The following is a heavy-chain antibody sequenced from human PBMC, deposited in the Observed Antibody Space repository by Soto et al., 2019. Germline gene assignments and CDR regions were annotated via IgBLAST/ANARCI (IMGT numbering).Heavy chain of an antibody. V-gene: IGHV3-9*01. CDR3: AKEFGYSSSTYGMDA. Sequence: GGSLRLSCAASGFTFDDYAMHWVRQAPGKGLEWVSGISWNSGSIGYADSVKGRFTISRDNAKNSLYLQMNSLRAEDTALYYCAKEFGYSSSTYGMDAWGQGTTVTVSS. CDR2: ISWNSGSI. D-gene: IGHD6-13*01. J-gene: IGHJ6*02. CDR1: GFTFDDYA.